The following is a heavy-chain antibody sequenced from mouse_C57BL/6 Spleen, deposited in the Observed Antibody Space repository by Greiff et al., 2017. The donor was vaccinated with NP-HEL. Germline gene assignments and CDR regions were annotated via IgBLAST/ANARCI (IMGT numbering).Heavy chain of an antibody. Sequence: VQLQQSGPELVKPGASVKISCKASGYTFTDYYMNWVKQSHGKSLEWIGDINPNNGGTSYNQKFKGKATLTVDKSSSTAYMELRSLTSEDSAVYYCARRWVDYWGQGTTLTVSS. CDR3: ARRWVDY. J-gene: IGHJ2*01. D-gene: IGHD4-1*01. CDR2: INPNNGGT. CDR1: GYTFTDYY. V-gene: IGHV1-26*01.